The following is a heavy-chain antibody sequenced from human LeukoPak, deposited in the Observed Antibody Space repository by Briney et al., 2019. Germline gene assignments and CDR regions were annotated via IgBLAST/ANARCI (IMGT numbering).Heavy chain of an antibody. V-gene: IGHV4-39*01. D-gene: IGHD3-16*01. CDR1: GGSISSSSLY. J-gene: IGHJ3*02. CDR3: ARNARSLGAGALDI. Sequence: SETLSLTCTVSGGSISSSSLYWDWIRQPPGKGLEWIGTVYYSGSTYYNPSLKSRVTISVDTSKNQFSLRLSSVTAADTALYYCARNARSLGAGALDIWGQGTMVTVSS. CDR2: VYYSGST.